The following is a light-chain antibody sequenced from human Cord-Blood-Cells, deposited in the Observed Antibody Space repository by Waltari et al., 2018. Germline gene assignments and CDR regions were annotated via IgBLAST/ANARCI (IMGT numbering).Light chain of an antibody. J-gene: IGLJ2*01. Sequence: QSALTQPPSASGSPGQSVTISCTGTSSDVGGYNYVSWYQQHPGQAPKLMIDEVSKPPSGVPDRFSGAKSGNTASLTVSGLQAEDEADYYCSSYAGSNNLVFGGGTKLTVL. CDR3: SSYAGSNNLV. CDR2: EVS. CDR1: SSDVGGYNY. V-gene: IGLV2-8*01.